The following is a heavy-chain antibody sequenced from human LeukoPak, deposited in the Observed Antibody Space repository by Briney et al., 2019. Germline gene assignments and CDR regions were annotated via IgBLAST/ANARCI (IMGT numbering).Heavy chain of an antibody. CDR1: GGSISSYY. Sequence: SETLSLTCTDSGGSISSYYWSWIRQPPGKGLEWIGYIYYSGSTNYNPSLKSRVTISVDTSKNQFSLKLSSVTAADTAVYYCARAPKLMGFDYWGQGTLVTVSS. V-gene: IGHV4-59*01. J-gene: IGHJ4*02. CDR3: ARAPKLMGFDY. D-gene: IGHD3-10*01. CDR2: IYYSGST.